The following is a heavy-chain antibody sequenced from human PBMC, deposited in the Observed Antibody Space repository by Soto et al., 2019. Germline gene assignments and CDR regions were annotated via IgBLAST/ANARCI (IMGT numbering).Heavy chain of an antibody. CDR2: ISGDGVHT. J-gene: IGHJ4*02. V-gene: IGHV3-74*01. CDR3: AKHYMITYYCDS. D-gene: IGHD3-22*01. Sequence: PGGSLRLSCSTSGFTFSRYWIHWVRQAQWEGLVWVSRISGDGVHTYSADSVKGRFTISRDKSKSTLYLQMNSLTAEDTAIYYCAKHYMITYYCDSWGQGTLVTVSS. CDR1: GFTFSRYW.